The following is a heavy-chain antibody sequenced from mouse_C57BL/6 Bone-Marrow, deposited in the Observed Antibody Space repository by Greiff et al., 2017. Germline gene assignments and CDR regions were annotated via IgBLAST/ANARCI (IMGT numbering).Heavy chain of an antibody. Sequence: DVLLVESGGGLVQPGGSMKLSCAASGFTFSDAWMDWVRQSPGKGLEWVGEIRNKANNHATYYAESVKGRFTITRDNSKSSVYLQINSLRAEDAGIYYCAGGGSYEAWFAYWGQGTLVTVSA. CDR2: IRNKANNHAT. CDR1: GFTFSDAW. CDR3: AGGGSYEAWFAY. J-gene: IGHJ3*01. V-gene: IGHV6-6*01. D-gene: IGHD2-3*01.